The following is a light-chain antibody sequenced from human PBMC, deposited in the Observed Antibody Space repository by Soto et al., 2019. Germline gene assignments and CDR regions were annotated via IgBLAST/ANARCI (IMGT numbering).Light chain of an antibody. V-gene: IGLV2-14*01. CDR1: SSDVGGYNY. J-gene: IGLJ2*01. CDR2: EVS. Sequence: QSALTQPASVSGSPGQSITISCPGTSSDVGGYNYVSWYQQHPGKAPKLMIYEVSNRPSGVSNRFSGSKSGNTASLTISGLQTEDEADYYCISYTSSSTQVLFGGGTKLTVL. CDR3: ISYTSSSTQVL.